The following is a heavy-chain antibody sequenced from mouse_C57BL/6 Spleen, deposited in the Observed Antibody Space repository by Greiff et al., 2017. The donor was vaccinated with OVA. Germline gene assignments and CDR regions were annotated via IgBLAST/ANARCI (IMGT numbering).Heavy chain of an antibody. V-gene: IGHV5-9*01. CDR2: ISGGGGNT. Sequence: EVKVEESGGGLVKPGGSLKLSCAASGFTFSSYTMSWVRQTPEKRLEWVATISGGGGNTYYPDSVKGRFTISRDNAKNTLYLQMSSLRSEDTALYYCARHDYGILYAMDYWGQGTSVTVSS. CDR3: ARHDYGILYAMDY. D-gene: IGHD1-1*01. J-gene: IGHJ4*01. CDR1: GFTFSSYT.